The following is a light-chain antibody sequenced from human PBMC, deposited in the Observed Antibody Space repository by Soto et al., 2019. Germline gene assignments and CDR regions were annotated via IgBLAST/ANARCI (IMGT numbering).Light chain of an antibody. CDR2: EVS. CDR3: SSYTSSSTWV. CDR1: SSDVGGYNY. V-gene: IGLV2-14*01. Sequence: QSALTQPASVSGSPGQSITISCTGTSSDVGGYNYVSWYQQHPGKAPKLMIYEVSKRPSGVSNRFSGSKSGNTASLTFSGLQPEDEADYYCSSYTSSSTWVFGGGTQLTVL. J-gene: IGLJ7*01.